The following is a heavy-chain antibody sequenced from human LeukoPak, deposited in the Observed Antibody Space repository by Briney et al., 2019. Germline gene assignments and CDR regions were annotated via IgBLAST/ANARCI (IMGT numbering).Heavy chain of an antibody. D-gene: IGHD2-2*01. CDR1: GGTFSSYA. CDR3: ARGVVCSPAQSTSCQWGDAFDI. Sequence: ASVKVSCKASGGTFSSYAISWVRQAPGQGLEWMGGIIPIFGTANYAQKFQGRVTITTDESTSTAYMELSSLRSEDTAVYYCARGVVCSPAQSTSCQWGDAFDIWGQGTMVTVSS. CDR2: IIPIFGTA. J-gene: IGHJ3*02. V-gene: IGHV1-69*05.